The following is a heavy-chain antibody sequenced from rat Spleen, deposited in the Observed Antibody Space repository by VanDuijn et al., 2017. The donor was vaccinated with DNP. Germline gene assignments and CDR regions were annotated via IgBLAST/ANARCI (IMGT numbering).Heavy chain of an antibody. J-gene: IGHJ3*01. Sequence: VQLVESGGGLVQPGRSLKLSCAASGFTFSSFPMAWVRQPPGKGLEWVGVIWSGGTTDYNSALKSRLSISRDTSKSQVFLKMNSLQAEDTATYFCTRSDYSSSWWFAYWGQGTLVTVSS. CDR1: GFTFSSFP. CDR2: IWSGGTT. V-gene: IGHV2-15*01. D-gene: IGHD1-2*01. CDR3: TRSDYSSSWWFAY.